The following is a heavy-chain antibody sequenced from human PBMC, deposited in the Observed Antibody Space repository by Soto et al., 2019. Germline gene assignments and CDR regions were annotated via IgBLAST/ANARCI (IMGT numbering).Heavy chain of an antibody. Sequence: QVQLVESGEGVVQPGRSLRLSCAASGFTFSSYGMHWVRQAPGKGLEWVAVIWYDGSNKYYADSVKGRFTISRDNSKNTLYLQMNSLRAEDTAVYYCARLVYYDKFYYYYYMDVWGKGTTVTVSS. D-gene: IGHD3-9*01. CDR1: GFTFSSYG. CDR2: IWYDGSNK. CDR3: ARLVYYDKFYYYYYMDV. J-gene: IGHJ6*03. V-gene: IGHV3-33*01.